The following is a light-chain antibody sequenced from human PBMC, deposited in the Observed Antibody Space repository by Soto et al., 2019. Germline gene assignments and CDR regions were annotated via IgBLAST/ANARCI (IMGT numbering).Light chain of an antibody. V-gene: IGKV1-12*01. CDR3: QQTNSFPRT. CDR2: AAS. J-gene: IGKJ1*01. CDR1: QGISNW. Sequence: DLPMTQSPSSVSASVGDRVTIACRASQGISNWLAWYQQKPGKAPKLLIYAASSLQSGVTSRFSGSGSGTDFTLTIGSLQPEDSATYYCQQTNSFPRTFGQGTKVEIK.